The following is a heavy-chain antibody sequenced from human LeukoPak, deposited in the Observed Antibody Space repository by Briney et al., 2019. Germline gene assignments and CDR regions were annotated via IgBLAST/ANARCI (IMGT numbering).Heavy chain of an antibody. J-gene: IGHJ4*02. CDR1: GYSFTSFW. Sequence: PGESLKISCQGSGYSFTSFWIAWVRQMPGKGLGWMGIIYPDDSDIRYSPSFQGQVTISADKSISAAYLQWSSLKASDTAMYYCARLHYYDSSAYYLYYFDYWGQGTLVTVSS. CDR2: IYPDDSDI. V-gene: IGHV5-51*01. CDR3: ARLHYYDSSAYYLYYFDY. D-gene: IGHD3-22*01.